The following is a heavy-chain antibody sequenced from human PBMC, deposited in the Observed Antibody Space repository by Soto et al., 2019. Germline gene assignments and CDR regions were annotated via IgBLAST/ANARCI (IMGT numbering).Heavy chain of an antibody. CDR2: IVVGSGNT. CDR3: AADSTHYDFWSGYYSNYYYYGMDV. Sequence: ASVKVSCKASGFTFTSSAVQWVRQARGQRLEWIGWIVVGSGNTNYAQKFQERVTITRDMSTSTAYMELSSLRSEDTAVYYCAADSTHYDFWSGYYSNYYYYGMDVWGKGTTVTVSS. V-gene: IGHV1-58*01. J-gene: IGHJ6*04. D-gene: IGHD3-3*01. CDR1: GFTFTSSA.